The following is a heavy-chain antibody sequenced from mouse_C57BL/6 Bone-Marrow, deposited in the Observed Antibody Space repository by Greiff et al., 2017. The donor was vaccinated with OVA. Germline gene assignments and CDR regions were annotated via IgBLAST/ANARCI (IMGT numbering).Heavy chain of an antibody. Sequence: QVQLQQPGAELVRPGTSVKLSCKASGYTFTSYWMHWVKQRPGQGLEWIGVIDPSDSYTNYNQKFKGKATLTVDTSSSTAYMQLSSLTSEDSAVYYCARGNYWYFDYWGQGTTLTVSS. CDR2: IDPSDSYT. D-gene: IGHD2-1*01. J-gene: IGHJ2*01. CDR1: GYTFTSYW. CDR3: ARGNYWYFDY. V-gene: IGHV1-59*01.